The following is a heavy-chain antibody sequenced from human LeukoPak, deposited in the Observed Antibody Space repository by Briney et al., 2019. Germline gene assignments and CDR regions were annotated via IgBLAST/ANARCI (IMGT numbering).Heavy chain of an antibody. J-gene: IGHJ4*02. V-gene: IGHV1-8*02. CDR3: ARCATPRIACYDF. CDR1: GYTFTNYD. Sequence: ASVKVFRKASGYTFTNYDINWVRQATGQGLEWMGWMNPNSGNTGYAQKFQGRVTINRNTSTSTAYMELSSLRSEDTAVYYCARCATPRIACYDFWGQGTLVTVSS. D-gene: IGHD2-2*01. CDR2: MNPNSGNT.